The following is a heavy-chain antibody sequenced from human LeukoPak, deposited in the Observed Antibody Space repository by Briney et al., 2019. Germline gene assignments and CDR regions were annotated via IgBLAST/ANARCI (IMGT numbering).Heavy chain of an antibody. V-gene: IGHV4-59*01. CDR1: GGSISSYY. CDR2: IYYSGST. CDR3: AREGSSGYLSWFDP. Sequence: SETLSLTCTVSGGSISSYYWSWIRQPPGKGLEWIGYIYYSGSTNYNPSLKSRVTISVDTSKNQFSLKLSSVTAADTAVYYCAREGSSGYLSWFDPWGQGALVTASS. D-gene: IGHD3-22*01. J-gene: IGHJ5*02.